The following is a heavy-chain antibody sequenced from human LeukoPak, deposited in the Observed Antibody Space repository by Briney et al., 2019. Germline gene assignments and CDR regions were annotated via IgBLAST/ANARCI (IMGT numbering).Heavy chain of an antibody. J-gene: IGHJ4*02. V-gene: IGHV1-58*02. CDR2: IVVGSGNT. D-gene: IGHD3-22*01. CDR1: GFTFTSSA. Sequence: SVKVSCKASGFTFTSSAMQWVRQARGQRLEWIGWIVVGSGNTNYAQKFQERVTITRDMSTSTAYMELCSLRSEDTAVYYCAAVLTYYYDSSGYYPEYWGQGTLVTVSS. CDR3: AAVLTYYYDSSGYYPEY.